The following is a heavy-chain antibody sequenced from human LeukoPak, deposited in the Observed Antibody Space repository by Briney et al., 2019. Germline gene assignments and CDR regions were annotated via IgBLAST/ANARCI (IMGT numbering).Heavy chain of an antibody. CDR2: IYYSGST. V-gene: IGHV4-39*07. D-gene: IGHD4-11*01. J-gene: IGHJ3*02. CDR3: ARATRTVTRTHAFDI. Sequence: PSETLSLTCTVSGGSISSSSYYWGWIRQPPGKGLEWIGSIYYSGSTYYNPSLKSRVTISVDTSKNQFSLKLSSVTAADTAVYYCARATRTVTRTHAFDIWGQGTMVTVSS. CDR1: GGSISSSSYY.